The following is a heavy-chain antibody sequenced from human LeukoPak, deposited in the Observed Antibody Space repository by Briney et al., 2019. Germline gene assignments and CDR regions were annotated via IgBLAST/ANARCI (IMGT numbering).Heavy chain of an antibody. Sequence: PEGSLRLSCAASGFPFSDYVMHWVRQAPGKGLEWVSVIRYDGNNKYYADSVKGRFTISRDNSKNTLYLQMNSLESEDTAVYYCAKDRWGAVASFDYWGQGTLVTVSS. CDR2: IRYDGNNK. V-gene: IGHV3-30*02. D-gene: IGHD6-19*01. CDR1: GFPFSDYV. J-gene: IGHJ4*02. CDR3: AKDRWGAVASFDY.